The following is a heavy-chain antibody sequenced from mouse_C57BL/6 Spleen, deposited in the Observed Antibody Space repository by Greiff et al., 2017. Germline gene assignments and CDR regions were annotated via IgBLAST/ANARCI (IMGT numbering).Heavy chain of an antibody. CDR2: INPGSGGT. V-gene: IGHV1-54*01. CDR1: GYAFTNYL. D-gene: IGHD1-1*01. Sequence: QVQLQQSGAELVRPGTSVKVSCKASGYAFTNYLIEWVKQRPGQGLEWIGVINPGSGGTNYNEKFKGKATLTADKSSHTAYMQLSSLTSEDSAVYFCARGLRYWDFDVWGTGTTVTVSS. J-gene: IGHJ1*03. CDR3: ARGLRYWDFDV.